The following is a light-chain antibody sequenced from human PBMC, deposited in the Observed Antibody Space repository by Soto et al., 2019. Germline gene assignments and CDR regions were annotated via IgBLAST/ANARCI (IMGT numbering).Light chain of an antibody. CDR1: QTISSW. CDR3: QQSYSTPRT. J-gene: IGKJ1*01. V-gene: IGKV1-5*03. CDR2: KAS. Sequence: DIQRTQSPSTLSGAVGDRVTITCRASQTISSWLAWYQQKPGKAPKLLIYKASTLKSGVPSRFCGSRSGTDFTLSISSLQPEDFATYYCQQSYSTPRTYGQGTKVDIK.